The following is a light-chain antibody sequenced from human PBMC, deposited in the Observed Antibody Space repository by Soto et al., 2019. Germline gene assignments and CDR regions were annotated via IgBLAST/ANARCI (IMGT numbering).Light chain of an antibody. CDR1: QSLLYSSNNKNY. V-gene: IGKV4-1*01. CDR2: WAS. J-gene: IGKJ1*01. CDR3: QQYYSTPRT. Sequence: DTVMTQSPDSLAVSLGERATINCKSSQSLLYSSNNKNYLAWYQQKPGQPPNLLIYWASTRESGVPDRFSGSGSGTDFALPIDSLQAEDVAVYYCQQYYSTPRTFFHGTKVEIK.